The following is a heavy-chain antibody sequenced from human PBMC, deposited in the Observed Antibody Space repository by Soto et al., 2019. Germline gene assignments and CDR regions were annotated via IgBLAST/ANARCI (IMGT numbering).Heavy chain of an antibody. CDR2: INTDGMTT. V-gene: IGHV3-74*01. CDR3: ARDPGSCTTTTCEKFDP. Sequence: GGSLRLSCAASGFTFSSYWMHWVRQAPGRGLVWVSRINTDGMTTLNAHTVKGPVIIDIYIVMVTLYLKINSLIAEDTSLYYHARDPGSCTTTTCEKFDPWG. D-gene: IGHD2-2*03. J-gene: IGHJ2*01. CDR1: GFTFSSYW.